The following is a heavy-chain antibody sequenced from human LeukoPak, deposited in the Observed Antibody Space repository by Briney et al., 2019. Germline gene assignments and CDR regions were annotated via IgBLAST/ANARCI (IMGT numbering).Heavy chain of an antibody. J-gene: IGHJ1*01. CDR2: ITSSSTI. Sequence: GGSLRLSCAASGFTISSYSMNWVRQAPGKGLEWVSYITSSSTIYYADSVKGRFTISRDNAKNSLYLQINTLRAEDTAVYYSPRGNLAYCGGDCYREYFQPWGPGTLVTVSS. CDR1: GFTISSYS. D-gene: IGHD2-21*02. CDR3: PRGNLAYCGGDCYREYFQP. V-gene: IGHV3-48*04.